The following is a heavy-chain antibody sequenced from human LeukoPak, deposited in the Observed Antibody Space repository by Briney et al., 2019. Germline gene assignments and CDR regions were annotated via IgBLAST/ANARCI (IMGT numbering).Heavy chain of an antibody. Sequence: PSETLSLTCTVSGGSISSYYWSWIRQPPGKGLEWIGYIYYSGSTNYNPSLKSRVTISVDTSKNQFSLKLSSVTAADTAVYYCVRRLGDAFDIWGQGTMVTVSS. CDR3: VRRLGDAFDI. D-gene: IGHD6-19*01. J-gene: IGHJ3*02. CDR2: IYYSGST. CDR1: GGSISSYY. V-gene: IGHV4-59*08.